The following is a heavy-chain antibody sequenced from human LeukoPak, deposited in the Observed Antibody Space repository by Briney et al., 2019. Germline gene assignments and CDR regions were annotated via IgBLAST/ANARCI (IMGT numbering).Heavy chain of an antibody. CDR1: GGSISSYY. V-gene: IGHV4-59*01. J-gene: IGHJ1*01. CDR2: IYYSGST. D-gene: IGHD2-15*01. Sequence: PSETLSLTCTVSGGSISSYYWSWIRQPPGKGLEWIGYIYYSGSTNYNPSLKSRVIISVDTSKNQFSLKLSSVTAADTAVYYCAASPLGYCSGGSCLLVHWGQGTLVTVSS. CDR3: AASPLGYCSGGSCLLVH.